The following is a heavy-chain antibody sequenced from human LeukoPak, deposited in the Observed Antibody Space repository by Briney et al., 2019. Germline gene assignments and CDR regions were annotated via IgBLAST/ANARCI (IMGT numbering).Heavy chain of an antibody. D-gene: IGHD6-19*01. CDR2: ISSSSSTI. Sequence: PGGSLRLSCAASGFTFSSYSMNRVRQAPGKGLEWVSYISSSSSTIYYADSVKGRFTISRDNAKKSLYLQMNSLRADDTAVYYCARDPSGWYTMDYWGQGTPVTVSS. CDR3: ARDPSGWYTMDY. J-gene: IGHJ4*02. CDR1: GFTFSSYS. V-gene: IGHV3-48*01.